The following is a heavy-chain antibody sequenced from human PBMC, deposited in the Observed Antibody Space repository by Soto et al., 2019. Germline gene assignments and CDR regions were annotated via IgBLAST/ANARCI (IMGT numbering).Heavy chain of an antibody. V-gene: IGHV3-66*01. Sequence: GGSLRLSCAASGFTVSSNYMSWVRQAPGKGLEWVSVIYSGGSTYYADSVKGRFTISRDNSKNTLYLQMNSLRAEDTAVYYCARDPDHWGYFDYWGQGTLVTVSS. J-gene: IGHJ4*02. D-gene: IGHD3-16*01. CDR1: GFTVSSNY. CDR2: IYSGGST. CDR3: ARDPDHWGYFDY.